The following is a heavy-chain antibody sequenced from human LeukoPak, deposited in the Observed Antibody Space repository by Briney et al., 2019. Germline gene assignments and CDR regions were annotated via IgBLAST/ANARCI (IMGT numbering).Heavy chain of an antibody. J-gene: IGHJ4*02. CDR3: ARGWLLREFDY. D-gene: IGHD3-22*01. CDR2: INAGNGNT. CDR1: GYTFTSYA. V-gene: IGHV1-3*01. Sequence: GASVTVSCKASGYTFTSYAMHWVRQAPGQRLEWMGWINAGNGNTKYSQKFQGRVTITRDTSASTGYMELSSLRSEDTAVYYCARGWLLREFDYWGQGTLVTVSS.